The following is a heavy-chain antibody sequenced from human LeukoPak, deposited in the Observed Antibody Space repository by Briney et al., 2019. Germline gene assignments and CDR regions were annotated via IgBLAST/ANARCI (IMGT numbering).Heavy chain of an antibody. CDR2: ICYSGST. CDR1: GSSITGYY. V-gene: IGHV4-59*01. J-gene: IGHJ4*02. CDR3: ARGLLVGNTGYYFDY. Sequence: SETLSLTCTVSGSSITGYYWTWIRQPPGKGLEWIGYICYSGSTNYHPSLKSRVTLSVDTSKKQFSLKLSSVTAADTAVYFCARGLLVGNTGYYFDYWGQGALVTVSS. D-gene: IGHD1-26*01.